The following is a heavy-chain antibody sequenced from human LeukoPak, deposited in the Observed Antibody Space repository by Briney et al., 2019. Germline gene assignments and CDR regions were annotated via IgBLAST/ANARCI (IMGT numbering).Heavy chain of an antibody. CDR1: GFTFSDYY. J-gene: IGHJ4*02. CDR2: MSSSGSAI. D-gene: IGHD4-23*01. CDR3: ARPLGGKDYFDS. Sequence: GGSLRLSCVGSGFTFSDYYMTWIRQAPGKGLEWFSYMSSSGSAIYYADSVKGRFTISRDNAKNSLYLQMNSLRAEDSAVYYCARPLGGKDYFDSWGQGSLVTVSS. V-gene: IGHV3-11*04.